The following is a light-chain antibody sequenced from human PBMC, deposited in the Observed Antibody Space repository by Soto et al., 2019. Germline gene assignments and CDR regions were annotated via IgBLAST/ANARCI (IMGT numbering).Light chain of an antibody. V-gene: IGLV2-14*01. CDR3: SSYTSSSTLGV. CDR1: SSDVGGYNY. CDR2: DVS. Sequence: QSALTQPASVSGSPGQSITISCTGTSSDVGGYNYVSWYQQHPGKAPKLMIYDVSNRPSGVSNRCSGSKSGNTASLTISGLQAEDEADYYCSSYTSSSTLGVFGGGTQLTVL. J-gene: IGLJ2*01.